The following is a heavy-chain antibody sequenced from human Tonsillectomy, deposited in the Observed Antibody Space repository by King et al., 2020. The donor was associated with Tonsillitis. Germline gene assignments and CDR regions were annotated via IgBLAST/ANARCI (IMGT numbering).Heavy chain of an antibody. D-gene: IGHD5-24*01. Sequence: TLKESGPVLMTPTETLTLTCTVSGFSLSSARMGVSWIRQPPGKALEWLGAITSNDEKYYSTSLKSRPSISKDTSKSQVVLNLANLGPDAPGTYSCERIGSNFYYYMDVWGKGTTVAVSS. CDR3: ERIGSNFYYYMDV. CDR1: GFSLSSARMG. V-gene: IGHV2-26*01. J-gene: IGHJ6*03. CDR2: ITSNDEK.